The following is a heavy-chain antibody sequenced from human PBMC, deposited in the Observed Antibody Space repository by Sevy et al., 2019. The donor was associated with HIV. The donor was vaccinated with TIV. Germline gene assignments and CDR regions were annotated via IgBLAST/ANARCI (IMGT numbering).Heavy chain of an antibody. D-gene: IGHD1-26*01. CDR3: AKDIGSYSGFDP. J-gene: IGHJ5*02. CDR1: GFTFDDYA. V-gene: IGHV3-9*01. CDR2: ISWNSGSI. Sequence: GGSPRLSCAASGFTFDDYAMHWVRQAPGKGLEWVSGISWNSGSIGYADSVKGRFTISRDNAKNSLYLQMNSLRAEDTALYYCAKDIGSYSGFDPWGQGTLVTVSS.